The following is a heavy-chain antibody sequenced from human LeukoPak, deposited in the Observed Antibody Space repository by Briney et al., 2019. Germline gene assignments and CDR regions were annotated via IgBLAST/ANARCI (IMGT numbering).Heavy chain of an antibody. CDR2: MKQDGSEK. CDR1: GFTFSCYW. CDR3: ARGRGTDY. Sequence: PGGSLRLSCAASGFTFSCYWMSWVRQAPGKGLEWVANMKQDGSEKYYVDSVKGRFTISRDNAKNSLYLQMNSLRGEDTAVYYCARGRGTDYWGQGTLVTVSS. J-gene: IGHJ4*02. D-gene: IGHD1-1*01. V-gene: IGHV3-7*01.